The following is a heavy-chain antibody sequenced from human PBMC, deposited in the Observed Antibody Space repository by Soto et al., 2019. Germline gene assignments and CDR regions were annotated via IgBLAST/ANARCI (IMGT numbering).Heavy chain of an antibody. CDR1: GGSISSYY. J-gene: IGHJ6*03. V-gene: IGHV4-59*08. CDR2: IYYSGST. CDR3: ARRAGQFVPPARYYYYYYMDV. Sequence: SETLSLTCTVSGGSISSYYWSWIRQPPGKGQEWIGYIYYSGSTNYNPSLKSRVTISVDTSKNQFSLKLSSVTAADTAVYYCARRAGQFVPPARYYYYYYMDVWGKGTTVTVSS. D-gene: IGHD6-6*01.